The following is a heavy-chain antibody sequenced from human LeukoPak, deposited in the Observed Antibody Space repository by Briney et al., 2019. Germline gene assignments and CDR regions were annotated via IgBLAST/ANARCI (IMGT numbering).Heavy chain of an antibody. V-gene: IGHV4-4*07. J-gene: IGHJ4*02. CDR2: IYSSGST. D-gene: IGHD6-19*01. Sequence: SETPSLTCTVSGGSISNYYWSWIRQSAGEGLEWIGRIYSSGSTNFNPSLKSRVTMSVDTSNNQFSLKLSSVSAADTAVCYCARGSSGWYSIDYWGQGILVTVSS. CDR3: ARGSSGWYSIDY. CDR1: GGSISNYY.